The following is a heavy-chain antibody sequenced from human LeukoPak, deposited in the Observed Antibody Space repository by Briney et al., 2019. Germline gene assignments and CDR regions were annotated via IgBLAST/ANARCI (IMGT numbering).Heavy chain of an antibody. CDR2: INPYSGDT. V-gene: IGHV1-2*02. D-gene: IGHD5-12*01. J-gene: IGHJ4*02. CDR3: ARTNGGYEYN. Sequence: ASVKVSCKDSGYSFTGYYIHWVRQAPGQGLAWMGWINPYSGDTTYAQKLQGRLTLTRDTSISTAYMEVSRLKSDDTAVYYCARTNGGYEYNWGQGTRVIVSS. CDR1: GYSFTGYY.